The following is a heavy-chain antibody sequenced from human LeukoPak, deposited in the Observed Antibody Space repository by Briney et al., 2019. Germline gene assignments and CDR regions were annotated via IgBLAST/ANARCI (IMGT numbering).Heavy chain of an antibody. CDR3: ARQGGSSSLYYYHYMDV. J-gene: IGHJ6*03. CDR2: IFHSGNT. D-gene: IGHD6-13*01. Sequence: PLETLCLTCAVSGYSISSGYYWGWFRQPPGKGLEWIGCIFHSGNTYYNPSLKSRVSISVDTSKNHFSLKLTSVTAADSAVYYCARQGGSSSLYYYHYMDVWGKGTRDPVSS. V-gene: IGHV4-38-2*01. CDR1: GYSISSGYY.